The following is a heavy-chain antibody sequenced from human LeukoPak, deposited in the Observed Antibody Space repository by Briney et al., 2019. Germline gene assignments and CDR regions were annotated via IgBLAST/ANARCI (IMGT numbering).Heavy chain of an antibody. CDR2: IRYDGSNK. Sequence: SGGSLRLSCAASGFTFSSYGMHWVRQAPGKGLEWVAFIRYDGSNKYYADSVKGRFTISRDISKNMLHLQMSSLRVEDTAVYYCAKDHDYSENYLVYYFDFWGQGTVVTVSS. CDR3: AKDHDYSENYLVYYFDF. V-gene: IGHV3-30*02. J-gene: IGHJ4*02. CDR1: GFTFSSYG. D-gene: IGHD3-10*01.